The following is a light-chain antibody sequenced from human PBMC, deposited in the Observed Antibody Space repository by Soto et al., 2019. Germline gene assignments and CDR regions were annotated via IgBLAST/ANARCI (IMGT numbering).Light chain of an antibody. CDR1: QSISNW. V-gene: IGKV1-5*02. CDR3: QQYHSYS. Sequence: DIEMTQSPYTLHASVAARVTNICRASQSISNWLAWYQQKPGTAPKVLIYHASNLQSGVPPRFRGSGSGTELAFSIGSLQPDDFATYNCQQYHSYSFGEGTKVDIK. J-gene: IGKJ1*01. CDR2: HAS.